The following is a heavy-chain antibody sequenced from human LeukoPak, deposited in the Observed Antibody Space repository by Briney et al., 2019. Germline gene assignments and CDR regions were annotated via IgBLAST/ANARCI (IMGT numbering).Heavy chain of an antibody. J-gene: IGHJ1*01. CDR1: GFTFSSYG. CDR3: AKDDAWGRYKD. V-gene: IGHV3-30*02. Sequence: GGSLRLSCAASGFTFSSYGMHWVRQALGKGLQWMTFIRSDGSNKYYADSVKGRFTISRDNSKNTLYLQMNSLRAEDTAVYYCAKDDAWGRYKDWGQGTLVTVSS. CDR2: IRSDGSNK. D-gene: IGHD3-16*01.